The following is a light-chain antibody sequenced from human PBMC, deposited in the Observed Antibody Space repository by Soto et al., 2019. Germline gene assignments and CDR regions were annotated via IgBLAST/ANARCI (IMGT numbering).Light chain of an antibody. Sequence: EIVLTQSPATLSLSPGERATLSCRASQSVTKYLAWYQQKPGQAPRLLIFDTSNRATGIPARFSGSGSGTDFTITISSLESDDSGIYYCQQRYNWLTFGGGTKVEIK. CDR3: QQRYNWLT. CDR2: DTS. V-gene: IGKV3-11*01. CDR1: QSVTKY. J-gene: IGKJ4*01.